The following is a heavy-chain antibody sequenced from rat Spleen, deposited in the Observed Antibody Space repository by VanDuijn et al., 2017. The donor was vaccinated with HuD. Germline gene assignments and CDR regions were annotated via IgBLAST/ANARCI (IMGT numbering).Heavy chain of an antibody. D-gene: IGHD4-3*01. V-gene: IGHV4-2*01. Sequence: EVKLVESGGGLVQPGRSLKLSCAASGFNFNDYWMGWVRQAPGKGLEWIGEVNKDSRTIKYSPSLKDKFTISRDNAQNTLYLQMNKLGSEDTAVYYCVREELGVDYWGQGVMVTVSS. J-gene: IGHJ2*01. CDR3: VREELGVDY. CDR2: VNKDSRTI. CDR1: GFNFNDYW.